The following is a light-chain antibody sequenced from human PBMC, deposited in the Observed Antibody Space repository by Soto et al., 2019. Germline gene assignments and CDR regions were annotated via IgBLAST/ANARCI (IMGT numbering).Light chain of an antibody. CDR3: QQYNDWPRT. J-gene: IGKJ1*01. CDR2: GAS. Sequence: EIVMTQSPATLSVSPGERATLSCRASQSVGTYLAWYQQKPGQAPRLLLYGASTRAAGISPRFSGGGSGTAFTLTISSLQSEDFAVYYCQQYNDWPRTFGQGTKVGIK. CDR1: QSVGTY. V-gene: IGKV3-15*01.